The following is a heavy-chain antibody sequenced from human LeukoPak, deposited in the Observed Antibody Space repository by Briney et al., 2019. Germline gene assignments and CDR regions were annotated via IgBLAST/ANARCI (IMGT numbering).Heavy chain of an antibody. CDR1: GDSISSDNYY. J-gene: IGHJ4*02. CDR2: IHPGGST. D-gene: IGHD2/OR15-2a*01. Sequence: SETLSLTCTVSGDSISSDNYYWTWVRQPAGKGLEWIGRIHPGGSTSYNPSLKSRVIISVDTSKNQFSLNLSSVTAADTAVYYCARPTSKLGSFDYWGQGTLVTVSS. V-gene: IGHV4-61*02. CDR3: ARPTSKLGSFDY.